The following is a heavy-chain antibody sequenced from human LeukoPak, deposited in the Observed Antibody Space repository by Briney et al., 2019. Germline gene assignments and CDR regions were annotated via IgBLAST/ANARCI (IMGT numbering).Heavy chain of an antibody. D-gene: IGHD2-2*01. Sequence: SETLSLTCAVSDYSINSGHYWGWILQPPGEGLEWIGSIYHSGRTYYNPSLKSRVTTSVDTSKNQFSLKLTSVTAADTAVYYCARHASPDIVILPAATFDYWGQGTLVTVSS. J-gene: IGHJ4*02. CDR2: IYHSGRT. V-gene: IGHV4-38-2*01. CDR3: ARHASPDIVILPAATFDY. CDR1: DYSINSGHY.